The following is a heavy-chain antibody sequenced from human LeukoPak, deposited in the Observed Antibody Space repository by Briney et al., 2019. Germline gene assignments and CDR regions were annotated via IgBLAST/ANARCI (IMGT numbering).Heavy chain of an antibody. V-gene: IGHV1-69*01. J-gene: IGHJ4*02. CDR2: IIPIFGTA. Sequence: SVKVSCKASGGTFISYAISWVRQAPGQGLEWMGGIIPIFGTANYAQKFQGRVTITADESTSTAYMELSSLRSEDTAVYYCAKGPITYYYGSGSYPIDYWGQGTLVTVSS. D-gene: IGHD3-10*01. CDR3: AKGPITYYYGSGSYPIDY. CDR1: GGTFISYA.